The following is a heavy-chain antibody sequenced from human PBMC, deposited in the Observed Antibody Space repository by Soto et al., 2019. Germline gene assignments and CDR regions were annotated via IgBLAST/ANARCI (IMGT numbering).Heavy chain of an antibody. Sequence: PSETLSLTCTVSGGSISSGDYYWSWIRQPPGKGLEWIGYIYYSGNTYYNPSLKSRVTISVDTSKNQISLKLSFVTAADTAVYYCARVDYSNYDYGVDVWGQGTTVT. CDR1: GGSISSGDYY. CDR3: ARVDYSNYDYGVDV. V-gene: IGHV4-30-4*01. CDR2: IYYSGNT. J-gene: IGHJ6*02. D-gene: IGHD3-16*01.